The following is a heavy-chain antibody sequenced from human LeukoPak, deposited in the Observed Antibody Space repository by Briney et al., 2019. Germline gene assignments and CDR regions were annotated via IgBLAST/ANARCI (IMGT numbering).Heavy chain of an antibody. V-gene: IGHV3-23*01. J-gene: IGHJ4*02. CDR3: AKRGVVIRVILVGFHKEAYYFDS. CDR1: GITLSNYG. CDR2: ISCSGGST. Sequence: GGSLRLSCAVSGITLSNYGRSWVRQAPGKGLEWVAGISCSGGSTNYADSVKGRFTIFRDNPKNTLFLQRNSLRAEDTAVYFCAKRGVVIRVILVGFHKEAYYFDSWGQGALVTVSS. D-gene: IGHD3-10*01.